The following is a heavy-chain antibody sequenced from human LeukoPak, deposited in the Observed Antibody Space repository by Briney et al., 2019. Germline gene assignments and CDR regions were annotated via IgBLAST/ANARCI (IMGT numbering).Heavy chain of an antibody. Sequence: SGRSLRLSCAASGFTFSSYAMHWVRQAPGKGLEWVAVISYDGSNKYCADSVKGRFTISRDNSKNTLYLQMNSLRVGDTAVYYCARDVGGNSADYYFDYWGQGTLVTVSS. CDR2: ISYDGSNK. J-gene: IGHJ4*02. CDR1: GFTFSSYA. CDR3: ARDVGGNSADYYFDY. D-gene: IGHD4-23*01. V-gene: IGHV3-30*04.